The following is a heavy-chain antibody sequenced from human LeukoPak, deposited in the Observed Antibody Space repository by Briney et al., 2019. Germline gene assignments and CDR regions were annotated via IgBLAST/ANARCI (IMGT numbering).Heavy chain of an antibody. CDR1: GGSISSYY. V-gene: IGHV4-59*12. D-gene: IGHD5-24*01. J-gene: IGHJ4*02. CDR2: IYYSGST. CDR3: AREGSGRDGYKTRIVDY. Sequence: PSETLSLTCTVSGGSISSYYWSWIRQPPGKGLEWIGSIYYSGSTYYNPSLKSRVTISVDTSKNQFSLKLSSVTAADTAVYYCAREGSGRDGYKTRIVDYRGQGTLVTVSS.